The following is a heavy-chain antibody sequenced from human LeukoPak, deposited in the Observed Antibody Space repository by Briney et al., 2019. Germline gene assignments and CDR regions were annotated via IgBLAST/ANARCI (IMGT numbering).Heavy chain of an antibody. V-gene: IGHV1-69*13. CDR2: IIPLFGTA. Sequence: GASVKVSCKASGGTLNNYIINWVRQAPGQGLEWMGGIIPLFGTANFAQKFQGRVTITADESTNTAYMEVSSLTSEDTAVYYCARDFVPISGEAPPPENFQHWGQGSLVTVSS. D-gene: IGHD3-3*01. CDR3: ARDFVPISGEAPPPENFQH. CDR1: GGTLNNYI. J-gene: IGHJ1*01.